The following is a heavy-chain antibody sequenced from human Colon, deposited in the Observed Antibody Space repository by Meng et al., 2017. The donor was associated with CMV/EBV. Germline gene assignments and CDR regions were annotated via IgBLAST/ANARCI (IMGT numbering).Heavy chain of an antibody. Sequence: GESLKISCAASGFTFSNYAMTWVRQAPGKGLDWVSGISDGGGSTYYADSVKGRFTISRDNSKNTLHLQMNGLRAEDTAVYYCARDDYCSTTSCYLSAWGQGTLVTVSS. J-gene: IGHJ5*02. CDR1: GFTFSNYA. V-gene: IGHV3-23*01. D-gene: IGHD2-2*01. CDR3: ARDDYCSTTSCYLSA. CDR2: ISDGGGST.